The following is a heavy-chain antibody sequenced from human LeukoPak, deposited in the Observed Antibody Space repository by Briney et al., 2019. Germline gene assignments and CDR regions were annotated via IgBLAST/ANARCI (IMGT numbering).Heavy chain of an antibody. D-gene: IGHD3-22*01. CDR3: ARGSYPYYYDSSGYLNWFDP. CDR2: ISAYNGNT. CDR1: GYTFTSYG. V-gene: IGHV1-18*01. Sequence: ASVNVSCKASGYTFTSYGISWVRQAPGQGLEWMGWISAYNGNTNYAQKLQGRVTMTTDTSTSTAYMELRSLRSDDTAVYYCARGSYPYYYDSSGYLNWFDPWGQGTLVTVSS. J-gene: IGHJ5*02.